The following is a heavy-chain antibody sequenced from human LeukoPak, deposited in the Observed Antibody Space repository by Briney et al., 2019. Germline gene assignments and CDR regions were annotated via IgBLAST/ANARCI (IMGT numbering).Heavy chain of an antibody. J-gene: IGHJ4*02. Sequence: GSLRLSCAASGFTFSSYGMHWVRQAPGKGLEWVALIWYDGSNKYYTDSVKGRLTISRDNSKNTLYLRMNSLRAEDTAIYYCAREGPRGNSQFDYWGQGTLVTVSS. V-gene: IGHV3-33*01. D-gene: IGHD2/OR15-2a*01. CDR3: AREGPRGNSQFDY. CDR2: IWYDGSNK. CDR1: GFTFSSYG.